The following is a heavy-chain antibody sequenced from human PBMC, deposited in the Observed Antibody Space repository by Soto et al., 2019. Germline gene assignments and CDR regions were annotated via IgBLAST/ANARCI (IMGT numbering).Heavy chain of an antibody. CDR1: GLTFSSYG. D-gene: IGHD5-18*01. V-gene: IGHV3-30*18. Sequence: QVQLVESGGGVVQPGRSLRLSCAASGLTFSSYGMNWVRQAADKGLEWVAGISYDGSNRYHADAVKGRFTVSRDNSKNSLYLQLDSLRTEDTAIYYCANGRYTNSSEYDYWGQGTLVTVSS. CDR3: ANGRYTNSSEYDY. CDR2: ISYDGSNR. J-gene: IGHJ4*02.